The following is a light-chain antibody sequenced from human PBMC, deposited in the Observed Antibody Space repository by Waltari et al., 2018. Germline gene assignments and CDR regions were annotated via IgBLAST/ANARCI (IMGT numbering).Light chain of an antibody. CDR3: HHYGSSPQGT. CDR2: DAS. V-gene: IGKV3-11*01. J-gene: IGKJ3*01. Sequence: EIVLTQSPATLSLSPGERATLACRASQSVGTYLAWYQHKPGQAPRVLIYDASNRASGIPARFSGSGSGTDFTLTISSLEPEDFAVYYCHHYGSSPQGTFGPGTRVDI. CDR1: QSVGTY.